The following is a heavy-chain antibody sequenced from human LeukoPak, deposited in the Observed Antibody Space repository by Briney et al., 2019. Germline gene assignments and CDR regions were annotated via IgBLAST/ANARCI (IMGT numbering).Heavy chain of an antibody. CDR3: ARVARGSIAAGSGWFDP. J-gene: IGHJ5*02. D-gene: IGHD6-13*01. CDR2: ISGSSSPI. V-gene: IGHV3-48*03. Sequence: GGSLRLSCAASGFTFSSYEMNWVRQAPGKGLEWVSYISGSSSPIYYADSVKGRFTISRDNAMNSLYLQMNSLRAEDTAVYYCARVARGSIAAGSGWFDPWGQGTLVTVSS. CDR1: GFTFSSYE.